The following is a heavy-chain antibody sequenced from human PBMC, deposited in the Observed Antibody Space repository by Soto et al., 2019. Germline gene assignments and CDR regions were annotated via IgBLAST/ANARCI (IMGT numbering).Heavy chain of an antibody. CDR2: INHSGTT. D-gene: IGHD3-16*01. V-gene: IGHV4-34*01. J-gene: IGHJ4*02. CDR1: GGAFSGYY. Sequence: QVLLQQWGAGLLKPSETLSLTGAVSGGAFSGYYWTWIRQAPGKGLEWIGEINHSGTTNYNPSLKGRVSVSVDTSKNQFSLKLTSVTAADTCVYYCARGRRWGQSVKGLDSWGQGTLVTVSS. CDR3: ARGRRWGQSVKGLDS.